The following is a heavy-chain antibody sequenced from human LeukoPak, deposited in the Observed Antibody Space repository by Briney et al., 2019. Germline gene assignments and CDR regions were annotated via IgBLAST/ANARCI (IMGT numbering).Heavy chain of an antibody. CDR3: AKDISSNCYRGRGVDH. CDR2: ISGSDATS. CDR1: GFNFASYA. V-gene: IGHV3-23*01. D-gene: IGHD2-2*01. Sequence: GGSLRLSCEVSGFNFASYAMNWVRQAPGKGLEWDSGISGSDATSCYRDSVKGRFTISRDNSKDTLYLHIKSLRAEDTAVYYCAKDISSNCYRGRGVDHWGQGTLVTVSS. J-gene: IGHJ4*02.